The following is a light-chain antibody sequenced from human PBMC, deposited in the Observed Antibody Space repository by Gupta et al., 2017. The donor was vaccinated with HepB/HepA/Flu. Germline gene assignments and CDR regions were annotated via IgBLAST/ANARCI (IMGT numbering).Light chain of an antibody. J-gene: IGKJ2*02. CDR2: SAS. CDR1: QSISTY. V-gene: IGKV1-39*01. Sequence: DIQMTQSPSSLSASVGDTVTITCRASQSISTYLSWYQQKPGKAPNLLMYSASSLQSGVPSRFSGSGSGTXFTLTIXSLQPEDFATYYCQQSFSVPCTFGXGTKLDIK. CDR3: QQSFSVPCT.